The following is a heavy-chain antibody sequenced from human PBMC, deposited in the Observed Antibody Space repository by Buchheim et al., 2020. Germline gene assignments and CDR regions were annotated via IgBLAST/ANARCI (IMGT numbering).Heavy chain of an antibody. Sequence: QLQLQESGPGLVKPSETLSLTCTVSGGSISSSSYYWGWIRQPPGKGLEWIGSIYYSGSTYYNPSLKSRVTISVDTSKNQFSLKLSSVTAADTAVYYCARDGEMATKTRCGMDVWGQGTT. CDR1: GGSISSSSYY. D-gene: IGHD5-24*01. V-gene: IGHV4-39*07. CDR2: IYYSGST. CDR3: ARDGEMATKTRCGMDV. J-gene: IGHJ6*02.